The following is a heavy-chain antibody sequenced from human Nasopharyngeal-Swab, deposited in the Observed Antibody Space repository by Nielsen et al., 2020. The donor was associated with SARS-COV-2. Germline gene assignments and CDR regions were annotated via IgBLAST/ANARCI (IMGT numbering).Heavy chain of an antibody. Sequence: SETLSLTCAVSGGSISSSNWWSWVRQPPGKGLEWIGEIYHSGSTNYNPSLKSRVTISVDTSKNQFSLKLSSVTAVDTAVYYCAREGDSGYDFFFDPWGQGTLVTVSS. D-gene: IGHD5-12*01. CDR3: AREGDSGYDFFFDP. CDR1: GGSISSSNW. J-gene: IGHJ5*02. V-gene: IGHV4-4*02. CDR2: IYHSGST.